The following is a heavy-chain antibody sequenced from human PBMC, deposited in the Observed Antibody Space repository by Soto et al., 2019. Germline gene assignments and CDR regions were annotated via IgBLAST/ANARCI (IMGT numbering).Heavy chain of an antibody. CDR1: GYTFTNCW. Sequence: GESLKISCNGSGYTFTNCWLSWVRQKPGQGLEWMGRIDPSDSRTKYNPSFEGHVTISVDRSISAAFLQWSSLKASDTAIYYCARRRGYSYDFDYWGQGTLVTVSS. CDR2: IDPSDSRT. CDR3: ARRRGYSYDFDY. D-gene: IGHD5-18*01. J-gene: IGHJ4*02. V-gene: IGHV5-10-1*01.